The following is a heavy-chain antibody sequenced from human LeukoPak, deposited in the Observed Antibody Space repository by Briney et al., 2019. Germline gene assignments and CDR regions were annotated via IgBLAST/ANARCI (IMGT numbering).Heavy chain of an antibody. CDR2: ISYDGSNK. CDR3: ARGRGIAARPAFDY. J-gene: IGHJ4*02. D-gene: IGHD6-6*01. V-gene: IGHV3-30-3*01. CDR1: GFTFSSYA. Sequence: GRSLRLSCAVSGFTFSSYAMHWVRQAPGKGLEWVAVISYDGSNKYYADSVKGRFTISRDNSKNTLYLQMNSLRAEDTAVYYCARGRGIAARPAFDYWGQGTLVTVSS.